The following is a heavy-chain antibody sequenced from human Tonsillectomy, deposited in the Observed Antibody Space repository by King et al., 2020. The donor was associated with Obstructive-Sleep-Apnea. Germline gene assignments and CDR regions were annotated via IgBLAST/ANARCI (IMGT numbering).Heavy chain of an antibody. D-gene: IGHD3-16*01. V-gene: IGHV4-59*01. J-gene: IGHJ2*01. CDR3: ARDWASRRYFDL. Sequence: LQLQESGPGLVKPSETLSLTCTVSGDSISSYYWTWIRQPPGKGLEWIGYIFYTGTTNYNPSLKSRVTMSVDTSNKQFSLKLTSVTAADTAVYYCARDWASRRYFDLWGRGTLVTVSS. CDR2: IFYTGTT. CDR1: GDSISSYY.